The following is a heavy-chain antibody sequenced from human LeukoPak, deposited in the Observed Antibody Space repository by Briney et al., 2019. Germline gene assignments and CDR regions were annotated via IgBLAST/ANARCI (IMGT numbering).Heavy chain of an antibody. V-gene: IGHV4-39*01. J-gene: IGHJ4*02. CDR3: ARALLCGGDCYPPYYFDY. D-gene: IGHD2-21*02. CDR1: GGSISSSSYY. Sequence: SETLSLTCTVSGGSISSSSYYWGWIRQPPGKGLEWIGRIYYSGSTYYNPSLKSRVTISVDTAKNLFSLKLSSVTAADTAVYYCARALLCGGDCYPPYYFDYWGQGTLVTVSS. CDR2: IYYSGST.